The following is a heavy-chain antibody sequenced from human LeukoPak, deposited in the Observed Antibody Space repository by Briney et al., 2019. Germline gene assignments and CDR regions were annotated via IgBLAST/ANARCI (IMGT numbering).Heavy chain of an antibody. D-gene: IGHD6-6*01. CDR1: GFTFSSCA. CDR2: ISGSGGST. J-gene: IGHJ4*02. V-gene: IGHV3-23*01. CDR3: AKTGSSSLSSSSDY. Sequence: PGGSLRLSCAASGFTFSSCAMSWVRQAPGKGPEWVSTISGSGGSTNYADSVKGRFTISRDNSKNTLYLQMNSLRAEDTAVYYCAKTGSSSLSSSSDYWGQGTLVTVSS.